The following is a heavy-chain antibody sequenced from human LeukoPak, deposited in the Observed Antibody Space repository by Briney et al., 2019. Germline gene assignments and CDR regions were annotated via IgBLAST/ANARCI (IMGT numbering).Heavy chain of an antibody. CDR2: IYPGDSDT. D-gene: IGHD3-10*01. Sequence: GESLKISCQGSGYSFTSYWIGWVRQMPGKGLEWMGIIYPGDSDTRYSPSFQGQVTISADKSISTAYLQWSSLKASDTAMYYCARHWERRWFGEFYYYYGMDVWGQGTTVTVSS. V-gene: IGHV5-51*01. CDR1: GYSFTSYW. CDR3: ARHWERRWFGEFYYYYGMDV. J-gene: IGHJ6*02.